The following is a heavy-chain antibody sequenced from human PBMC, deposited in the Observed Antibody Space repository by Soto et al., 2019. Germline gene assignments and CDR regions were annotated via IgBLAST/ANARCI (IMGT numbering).Heavy chain of an antibody. CDR2: ISGSGGST. D-gene: IGHD3-3*01. CDR1: GFTFSSYA. Sequence: EVQLVESGGGLVKPGGSLRLSCAASGFTFSSYAMSWVRQAPGKGLEWVSAISGSGGSTYYADSVKGRFTISRDNSKNTLYLQMNSLRAEDTAVYYCAKDLITIFGVVIPFAFDYWGQGTLVTVSS. CDR3: AKDLITIFGVVIPFAFDY. V-gene: IGHV3-23*04. J-gene: IGHJ4*02.